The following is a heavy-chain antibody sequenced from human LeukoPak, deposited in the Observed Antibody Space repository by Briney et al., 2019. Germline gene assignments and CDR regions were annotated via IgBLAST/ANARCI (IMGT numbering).Heavy chain of an antibody. CDR1: GGSISSGGYY. V-gene: IGHV4-30-2*03. CDR3: ARLDFWTGYSTFDY. D-gene: IGHD3/OR15-3a*01. J-gene: IGHJ4*02. Sequence: PSETLSLTCTVSGGSISSGGYYWSWIRQPPGKGLEWIGYIYYSGSTYSNPSLKSRVTISVDTSKNQFSLKLTSVTAADTAVYYCARLDFWTGYSTFDYWGQGTQVTVSS. CDR2: IYYSGST.